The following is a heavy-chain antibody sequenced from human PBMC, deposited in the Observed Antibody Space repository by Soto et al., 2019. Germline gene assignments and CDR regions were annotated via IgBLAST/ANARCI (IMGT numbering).Heavy chain of an antibody. CDR3: ARHQGDRSSWLYYYYGMDV. V-gene: IGHV4-39*01. CDR2: IYYSGST. Sequence: SETLSLTCTVSGGSISSSIYYWGWIRQPPGKGLEWIGSIYYSGSTYYNPSLKSRVTISVDTSKNQFSLKLSSVTAADTAVYYCARHQGDRSSWLYYYYGMDVWGQGTTVPVSS. J-gene: IGHJ6*02. D-gene: IGHD6-13*01. CDR1: GGSISSSIYY.